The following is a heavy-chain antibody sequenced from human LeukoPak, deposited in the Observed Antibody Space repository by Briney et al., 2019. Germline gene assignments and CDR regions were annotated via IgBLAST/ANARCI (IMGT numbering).Heavy chain of an antibody. V-gene: IGHV3-23*01. D-gene: IGHD3-22*01. CDR3: AKEEVGYYDSSGYEKFDY. J-gene: IGHJ4*02. CDR1: GFTFSSYW. CDR2: ISGGGGST. Sequence: GGSLRLSCAASGFTFSSYWMSWVRQAPGKGLEWVSAISGGGGSTYYADSVKGRFTISRDNSKNTLYLQMNGLRAEDTAVYYCAKEEVGYYDSSGYEKFDYWGQGTLVTVSS.